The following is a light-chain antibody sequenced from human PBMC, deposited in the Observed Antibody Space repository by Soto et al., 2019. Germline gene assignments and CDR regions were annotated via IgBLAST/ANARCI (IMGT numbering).Light chain of an antibody. CDR2: GAS. Sequence: EIVLTQSPAILSVSPGERATLSCRASQSISRSLAWYQQKPGQAPRLLIYGASTRATGIPARFGGSGSGTEFTLTISSLQSEDFAVYYCQQYNNWPIAFGQGTRLEIK. CDR1: QSISRS. J-gene: IGKJ5*01. V-gene: IGKV3-15*01. CDR3: QQYNNWPIA.